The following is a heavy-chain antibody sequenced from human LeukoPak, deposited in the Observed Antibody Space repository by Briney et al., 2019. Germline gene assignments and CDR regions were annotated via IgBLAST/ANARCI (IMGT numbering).Heavy chain of an antibody. J-gene: IGHJ5*02. CDR3: ARVGWEILNLHFDP. V-gene: IGHV3-7*03. CDR2: IKKDGSQT. D-gene: IGHD1-14*01. Sequence: GGSLRLSCVGSGFTFSNKWMTWVRQAPGKGPEWVATIKKDGSQTYYVDSVKGRFTISRDNAQNSLYLQMNGLRVEDTAIYSCARVGWEILNLHFDPWGQGTLVTVSS. CDR1: GFTFSNKW.